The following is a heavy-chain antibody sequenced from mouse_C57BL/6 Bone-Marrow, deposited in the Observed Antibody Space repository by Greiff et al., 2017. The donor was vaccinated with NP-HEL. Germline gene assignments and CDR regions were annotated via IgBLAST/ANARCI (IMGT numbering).Heavy chain of an antibody. J-gene: IGHJ2*01. V-gene: IGHV5-6*01. CDR1: GFTFSSYG. CDR2: ISSGGSYT. CDR3: AREGENFDY. Sequence: EVQLQESGGDLVKPGGSLKLSCAASGFTFSSYGMSWVRQTPDKRLEWVATISSGGSYTYYPDSVKGRFTISRDNAKNTLYLQMSRLKSEDTAMYYCAREGENFDYWGQGTTLTVSS.